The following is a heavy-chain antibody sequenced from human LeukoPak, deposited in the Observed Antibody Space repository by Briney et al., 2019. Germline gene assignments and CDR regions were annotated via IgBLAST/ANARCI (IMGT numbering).Heavy chain of an antibody. CDR1: GFTFSNYD. J-gene: IGHJ4*02. D-gene: IGHD6-13*01. V-gene: IGHV3-13*01. CDR2: IGTAGDK. CDR3: ASSPAYSSSWYAIDN. Sequence: GGSLRLSCAASGFTFSNYDMHWVRQAAGKGLEWVSGIGTAGDKYYPGSVKGRFTISRENAKNSLYLQMNSLSAGDTAVYYCASSPAYSSSWYAIDNWGQGTLVTVSS.